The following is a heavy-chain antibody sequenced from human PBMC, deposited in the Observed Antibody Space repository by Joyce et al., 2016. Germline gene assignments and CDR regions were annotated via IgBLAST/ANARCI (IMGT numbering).Heavy chain of an antibody. CDR2: INPNRSDP. CDR3: ARDLSDFRNDADWGQPY. Sequence: QVQLVQSVAEVKTPGASVKVSCNASGYTFTGYYMHWVRQVPGQGLEWMGWINPNRSDPYEAQKVQGRVSMTRDTPISTAYMELRRLSSDDTAVYYCARDLSDFRNDADWGQPYWGQGTLVTVSS. J-gene: IGHJ4*02. D-gene: IGHD3/OR15-3a*01. CDR1: GYTFTGYY. V-gene: IGHV1-2*02.